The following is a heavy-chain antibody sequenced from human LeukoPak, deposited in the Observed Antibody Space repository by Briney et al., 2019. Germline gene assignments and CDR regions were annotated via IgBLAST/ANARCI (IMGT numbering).Heavy chain of an antibody. CDR1: GFSFSSHG. V-gene: IGHV3-30*03. J-gene: IGHJ4*02. CDR3: ARGIIYLDY. D-gene: IGHD3-10*01. CDR2: ISYDGRNK. Sequence: GGSLRLSCAASGFSFSSHGMHWVRQAPGKGLEWVAAISYDGRNKYYADSVKGRFTISRDNSKNTLYLQMNSLRAEDTAVYYCARGIIYLDYWGQGTLVTVSS.